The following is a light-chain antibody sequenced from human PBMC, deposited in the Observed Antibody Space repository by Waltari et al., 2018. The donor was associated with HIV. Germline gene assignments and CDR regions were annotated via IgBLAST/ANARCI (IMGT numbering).Light chain of an antibody. CDR2: AVS. CDR3: STYTTIYTWV. V-gene: IGLV2-14*01. CDR1: TSDFGVYNY. Sequence: QSALTQPASVSGSPGQSITISCTGTTSDFGVYNYVSWYQHHPAKAPQLIIFAVSHRPSGGSTHFSGSEASNTASLTVSGLQAEDEADYYCSTYTTIYTWVFGGGTKLTVL. J-gene: IGLJ3*02.